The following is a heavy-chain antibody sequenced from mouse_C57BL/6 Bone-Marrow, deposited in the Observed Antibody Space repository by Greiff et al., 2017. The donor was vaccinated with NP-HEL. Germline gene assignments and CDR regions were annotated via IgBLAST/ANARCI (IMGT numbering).Heavy chain of an antibody. J-gene: IGHJ3*01. D-gene: IGHD4-1*01. Sequence: VQLQQSGAELVRPGTSVKMSCKASGYTFTNYWIGWAKQRPGHGLEWIGDIYPGGGYTNYNEKFKGKATLTADKSSSTAYMQFSSLTSEDSAIYYCARLGRETWFAYWGQGTLVTVSA. CDR3: ARLGRETWFAY. CDR1: GYTFTNYW. CDR2: IYPGGGYT. V-gene: IGHV1-63*01.